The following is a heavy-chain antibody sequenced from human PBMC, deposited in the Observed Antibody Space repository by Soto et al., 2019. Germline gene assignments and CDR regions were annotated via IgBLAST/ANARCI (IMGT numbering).Heavy chain of an antibody. V-gene: IGHV4-34*01. CDR3: ARETYHYDSDAHKKTRLFDS. Sequence: TLFRTWHVYGGSFSGHLWGWIRQSPERGLEWGGGIGHTGATNYQASLQSRVIISLDTSKQQLSLRLSSVTAADTAVYFCARETYHYDSDAHKKTRLFDSWGQGTLVNVSS. D-gene: IGHD3-22*01. J-gene: IGHJ4*02. CDR1: GGSFSGHL. CDR2: IGHTGAT.